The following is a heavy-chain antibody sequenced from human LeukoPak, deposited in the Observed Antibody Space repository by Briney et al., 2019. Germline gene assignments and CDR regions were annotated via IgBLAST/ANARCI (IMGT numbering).Heavy chain of an antibody. Sequence: GGSLRLSCAASGFTFSSYWMSWVRQAPGKGLEWVAKIKHDGSEKYYVDSVKGRFTISRDNTKNSLHLQMNTLRAEDTAVYYCTRDDPYFFDYWGQGTPVTVSS. J-gene: IGHJ4*02. CDR2: IKHDGSEK. D-gene: IGHD3-10*01. V-gene: IGHV3-7*01. CDR1: GFTFSSYW. CDR3: TRDDPYFFDY.